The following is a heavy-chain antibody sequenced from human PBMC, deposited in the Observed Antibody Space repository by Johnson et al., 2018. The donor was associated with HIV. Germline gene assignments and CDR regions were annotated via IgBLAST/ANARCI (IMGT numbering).Heavy chain of an antibody. J-gene: IGHJ3*02. CDR1: GFTFSSYG. Sequence: QVQLVESGGGVVQPGGSLRLSCAASGFTFSSYGMHWVRQAPGKGLEWVAFIRYDGSNKYYADSVKGRFTTSRDNSKNTLYLQMNILRSEDTALYYCARGATRYKTDGSKYDGAFDIWGQGTMVTVSS. CDR2: IRYDGSNK. V-gene: IGHV3-30*02. CDR3: ARGATRYKTDGSKYDGAFDI. D-gene: IGHD1-26*01.